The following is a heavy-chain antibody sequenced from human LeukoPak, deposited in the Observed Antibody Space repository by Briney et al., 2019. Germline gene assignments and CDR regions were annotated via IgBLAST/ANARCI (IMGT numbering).Heavy chain of an antibody. CDR2: IRYDGSNK. CDR3: ARDIAVAAGIGTDY. J-gene: IGHJ4*02. V-gene: IGHV3-30*02. D-gene: IGHD6-19*01. CDR1: GFTFSSYG. Sequence: PGGSLRLSCAASGFTFSSYGMHWVRQAPGKGLEWVAFIRYDGSNKYYADSVKGRFTISRDNSKNTLYLQMNSLRAEDTAVYYCARDIAVAAGIGTDYWGQGTLVAVSS.